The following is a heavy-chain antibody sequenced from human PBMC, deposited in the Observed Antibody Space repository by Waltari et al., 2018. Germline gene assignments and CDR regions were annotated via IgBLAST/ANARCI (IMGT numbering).Heavy chain of an antibody. D-gene: IGHD2-21*01. CDR1: GYTFTSYY. Sequence: QVQLVQSGAEVKKPGASVKVSCKASGYTFTSYYMHWVGQAPGQGLEWMGIINPSGGSTSYAQKFQGRVTMTRDTSTSTVYMELSSLRSEDTAVYYCARVQSPNCGGDCYSEYFQHWGQGTLVTVSS. CDR2: INPSGGST. CDR3: ARVQSPNCGGDCYSEYFQH. J-gene: IGHJ1*01. V-gene: IGHV1-46*01.